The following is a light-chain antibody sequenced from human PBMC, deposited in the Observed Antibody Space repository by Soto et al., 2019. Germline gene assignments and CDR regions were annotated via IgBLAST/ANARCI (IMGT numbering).Light chain of an antibody. J-gene: IGLJ1*01. Sequence: QAVLTQPPSVSGAPGQRVTISCTGSSSNIGAGYDVHWYQQRPGTAPKLLIFGNINRPSGVPDRFSGSKSGTSASLAITGLQAEDEGDYYCQSYDXTXXAXXXFGTGT. CDR3: QSYDXTXXAXXX. V-gene: IGLV1-40*01. CDR2: GNI. CDR1: SSNIGAGYD.